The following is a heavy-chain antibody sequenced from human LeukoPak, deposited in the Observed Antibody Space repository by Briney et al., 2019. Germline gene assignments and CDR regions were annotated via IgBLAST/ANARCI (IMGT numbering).Heavy chain of an antibody. CDR2: IYPSGST. CDR1: GGSISSYF. CDR3: ARLGSTYGYAFDA. J-gene: IGHJ4*02. Sequence: PSETLSLTCSVSGGSISSYFWSWIRQPAGKGLEWIGRIYPSGSTNYNPSLKSRVTMSLDTSKSQFSLKLSSVIAADTAVYHCARLGSTYGYAFDAWGQGTLVTVSS. V-gene: IGHV4-4*07. D-gene: IGHD5-18*01.